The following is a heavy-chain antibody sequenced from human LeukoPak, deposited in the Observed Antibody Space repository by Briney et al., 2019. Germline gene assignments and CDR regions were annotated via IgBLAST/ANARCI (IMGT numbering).Heavy chain of an antibody. CDR3: ARCRDYDFWSGSAVDY. D-gene: IGHD3-3*01. CDR2: ISYDGTNT. Sequence: GGSLRLSCAASGFTFSSYAMHWVRQAPGKGLEWVAVISYDGTNTDYADSVKGRFTISRDNSKNTLYLQMNSLRAEDTAVYYCARCRDYDFWSGSAVDYWGQGTLVTVSS. CDR1: GFTFSSYA. V-gene: IGHV3-30-3*01. J-gene: IGHJ4*02.